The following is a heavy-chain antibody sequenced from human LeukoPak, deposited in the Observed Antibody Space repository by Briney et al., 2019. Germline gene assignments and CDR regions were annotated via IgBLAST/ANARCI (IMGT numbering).Heavy chain of an antibody. Sequence: PGRSLRLSCAASGFTFSSYSMNWVRQAPGKGLEWVSFISSSSSYIYYADSVKGRFTISRDNAKNSLYLQMNSLRAEDTAVYYCARGTMFPYYSDYWGQGTLVTVSS. CDR2: ISSSSSYI. CDR3: ARGTMFPYYSDY. J-gene: IGHJ4*02. V-gene: IGHV3-21*01. CDR1: GFTFSSYS. D-gene: IGHD3-10*02.